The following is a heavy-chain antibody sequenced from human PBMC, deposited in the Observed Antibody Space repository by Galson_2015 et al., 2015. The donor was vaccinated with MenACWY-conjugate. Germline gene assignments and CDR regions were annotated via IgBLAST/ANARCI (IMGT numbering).Heavy chain of an antibody. V-gene: IGHV2-70*18. Sequence: PALVTPSQTLTLPCTFSGFSPRTYAMCIYWVRQPPGKALAWLAPVVWGDNKYYTTALKTRLTLDKDTSTNQVGRTRTNGDPVEKATDYCARRQIVLDATEDFESWGQGTMVTVSS. CDR2: VVWGDNK. D-gene: IGHD3-22*01. CDR3: ARRQIVLDATEDFES. J-gene: IGHJ3*02. CDR1: GFSPRTYAMC.